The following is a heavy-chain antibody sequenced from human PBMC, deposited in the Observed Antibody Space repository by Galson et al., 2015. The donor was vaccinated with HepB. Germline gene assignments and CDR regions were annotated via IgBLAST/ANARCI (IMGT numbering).Heavy chain of an antibody. CDR2: IYPGDSDT. Sequence: QSGAEVKKPGESLKISCKGSGYSFTSYWIGWVRQMPGKGLEWMGIIYPGDSDTRYSLSFQGQVTTSADKSISTAYLQWSSLKASDTAMYYCARNYDFWSGYYGWFDPWGQGTLVTVSS. D-gene: IGHD3-3*01. V-gene: IGHV5-51*03. CDR3: ARNYDFWSGYYGWFDP. J-gene: IGHJ5*02. CDR1: GYSFTSYW.